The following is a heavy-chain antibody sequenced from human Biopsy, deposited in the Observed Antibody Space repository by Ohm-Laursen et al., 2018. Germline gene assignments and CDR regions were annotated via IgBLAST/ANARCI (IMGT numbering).Heavy chain of an antibody. V-gene: IGHV4-61*08. CDR2: ISYSGTT. D-gene: IGHD3-3*01. CDR3: ARTPRDSFWSGSYKRGLWFDP. Sequence: SETLSLTCTVSGVPVTSRGYYWTWIRQPPGTGVEWIGHISYSGTTNYKSSLRSRVTISVDPSKNQFSLRLTSVTAADTAVYYCARTPRDSFWSGSYKRGLWFDPWGQGTLVIVSS. CDR1: GVPVTSRGYY. J-gene: IGHJ5*02.